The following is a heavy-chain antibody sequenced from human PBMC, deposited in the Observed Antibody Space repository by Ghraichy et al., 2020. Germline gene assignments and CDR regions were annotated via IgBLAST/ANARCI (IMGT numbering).Heavy chain of an antibody. V-gene: IGHV4-59*01. Sequence: SETLSLTCTVSGGSISSYYWSWIRQPPGKGLEWIGYIYYSGSTNYNPSLKSRVTISVDTSKNQFSLKLSSVTAADTAVYYCARVRSSGTDWFDPWGQGTLVTVSS. CDR1: GGSISSYY. CDR2: IYYSGST. D-gene: IGHD1-1*01. CDR3: ARVRSSGTDWFDP. J-gene: IGHJ5*02.